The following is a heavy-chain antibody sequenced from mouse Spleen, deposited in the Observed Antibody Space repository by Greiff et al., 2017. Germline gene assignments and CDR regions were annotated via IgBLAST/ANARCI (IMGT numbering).Heavy chain of an antibody. J-gene: IGHJ4*01. CDR1: GFTFSSYG. V-gene: IGHV5-6*01. D-gene: IGHD1-1*01. CDR3: ARQGSSGGYYAMDY. Sequence: EVQGVESGGDLVKPGGSLKLSCAASGFTFSSYGMSWVRQTPDKRLEWVATISSGGSYTYYPDSVKGRFTISRDNAKNTLYLQMSSLKSEDTAMYYCARQGSSGGYYAMDYWGQGTSVTVSS. CDR2: ISSGGSYT.